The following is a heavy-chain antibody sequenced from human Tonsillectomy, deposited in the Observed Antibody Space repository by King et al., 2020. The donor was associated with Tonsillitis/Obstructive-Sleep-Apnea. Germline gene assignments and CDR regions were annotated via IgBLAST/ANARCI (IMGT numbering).Heavy chain of an antibody. CDR3: TTEYFDILTGYYTHY. J-gene: IGHJ4*02. CDR2: IKRKTDGGTT. CDR1: GFTFSNAW. V-gene: IGHV3-15*01. Sequence: VQLVESGGGLVKPGGSLRLSCAASGFTFSNAWMSWVRQAPGKGLEWVGRIKRKTDGGTTDYAAPVKGRFIISRDDSKNTLYLQMNSLKTEDTAVYYCTTEYFDILTGYYTHYWGQGTLVTVSS. D-gene: IGHD3-9*01.